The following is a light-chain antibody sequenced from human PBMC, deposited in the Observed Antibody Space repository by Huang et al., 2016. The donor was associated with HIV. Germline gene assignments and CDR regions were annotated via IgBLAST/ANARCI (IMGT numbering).Light chain of an antibody. J-gene: IGKJ2*01. CDR1: QDIRND. CDR2: TAS. V-gene: IGKV1-6*01. Sequence: AIQITQSPSSLSASVGDRVTITSRASQDIRNDVAWYQQKPGKAPKLLIYTASTLQTGVPSRFSGSGSGIDFTLTINSLQPEDFETYYCRQDFNYSYTFGQGTNLEI. CDR3: RQDFNYSYT.